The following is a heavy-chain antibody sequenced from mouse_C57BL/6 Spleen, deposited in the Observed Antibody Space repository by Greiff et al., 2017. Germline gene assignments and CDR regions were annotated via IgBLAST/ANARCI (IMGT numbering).Heavy chain of an antibody. J-gene: IGHJ3*01. CDR2: INYDGSST. CDR3: ARGTTVAPWFAY. D-gene: IGHD1-1*01. V-gene: IGHV5-16*01. CDR1: GFTFSDYY. Sequence: EVMLVESEGGLVQPGSSMKLSCTASGFTFSDYYMAWVRPVPEKGLEWVANINYDGSSTYYLDSLKSRFIISRDNAKNILYLQMSSLKSEDTATYYCARGTTVAPWFAYWGQGTLVTVSA.